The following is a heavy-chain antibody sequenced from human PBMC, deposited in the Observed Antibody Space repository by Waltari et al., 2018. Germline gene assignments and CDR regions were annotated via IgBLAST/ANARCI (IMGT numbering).Heavy chain of an antibody. CDR3: ARGVPHPSSSWYPYYFDY. CDR1: GGSFSGYY. CDR2: INHSGST. D-gene: IGHD6-13*01. Sequence: QVQLQPWGAGLLKPSETLSLTCAVYGGSFSGYYWSRIRPPPGQGLEWIGEINHSGSTNYNPSLKSRVTISVDTSKNQFSLKLSSVTAADTAVYYCARGVPHPSSSWYPYYFDYWGQGTLVTVSS. J-gene: IGHJ4*02. V-gene: IGHV4-34*01.